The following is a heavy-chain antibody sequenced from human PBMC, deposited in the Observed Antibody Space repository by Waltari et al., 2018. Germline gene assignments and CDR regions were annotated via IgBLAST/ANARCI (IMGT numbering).Heavy chain of an antibody. CDR3: ARTPFIPYYDSSGYYFDY. V-gene: IGHV4-59*01. CDR2: IYYSGST. D-gene: IGHD3-22*01. CDR1: GGSISSYY. J-gene: IGHJ4*02. Sequence: QVQLQASGPGLVKPSETLSLTCTVSGGSISSYYWSWIRQPPGKGLEWIGYIYYSGSTNYNPSLKSRVTISVDTSKNQFSLKLSSVTAADTAVYYCARTPFIPYYDSSGYYFDYWGQGTLVTVSS.